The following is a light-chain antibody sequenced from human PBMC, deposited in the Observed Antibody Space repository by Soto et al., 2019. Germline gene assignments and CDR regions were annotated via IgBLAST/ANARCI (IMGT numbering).Light chain of an antibody. CDR3: AAWDDSLSGPLYV. J-gene: IGLJ1*01. CDR1: SSNIGSNY. Sequence: QSVLTQPPSASGTPGQRVTISCSGSSSNIGSNYVYWYQQLPGTAPKLLIYRNNLRPSGVPDRFSGSKSGTSASLAISGLRSEDEADYYCAAWDDSLSGPLYVFGTGTKVTVL. V-gene: IGLV1-47*01. CDR2: RNN.